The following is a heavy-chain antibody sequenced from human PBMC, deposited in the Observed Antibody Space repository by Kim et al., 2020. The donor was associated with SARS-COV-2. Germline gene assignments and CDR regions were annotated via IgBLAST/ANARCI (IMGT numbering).Heavy chain of an antibody. D-gene: IGHD3-22*01. CDR1: GFTFDDYA. V-gene: IGHV3-9*01. CDR2: ISWNSGSI. CDR3: AKLPPTNYYVSSGYSDY. J-gene: IGHJ4*02. Sequence: GGSLRLSCAASGFTFDDYAMHWVRQAPGKGLEWVSGISWNSGSIGYADSVKGRFTISRDNAKNSLYLQMNSLRAKDTALYYCAKLPPTNYYVSSGYSDYWGQGTLVTVSS.